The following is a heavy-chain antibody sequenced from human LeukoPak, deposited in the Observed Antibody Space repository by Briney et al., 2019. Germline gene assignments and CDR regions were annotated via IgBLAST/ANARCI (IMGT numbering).Heavy chain of an antibody. D-gene: IGHD6-6*01. CDR2: ISSSGSNI. V-gene: IGHV3-48*03. J-gene: IGHJ6*02. Sequence: PGGSLRLSCAASRFTFSSYDMNWVRQAPGKGLEWVSDISSSGSNIYYADSVKGRFTISRDNAKNSLFLQMDSLRAGDTAVYYCARDLGGINRYSSSPAYYYYYGMDVWGQGTTVTVSS. CDR1: RFTFSSYD. CDR3: ARDLGGINRYSSSPAYYYYYGMDV.